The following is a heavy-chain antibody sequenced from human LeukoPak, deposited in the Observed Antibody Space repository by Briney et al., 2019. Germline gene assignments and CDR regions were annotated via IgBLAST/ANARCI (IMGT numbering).Heavy chain of an antibody. V-gene: IGHV4-31*02. Sequence: SQTLSLTWTVSGGSISSGSYYWRWSRQPPGKGLEWIGYIYCSGSTYYNPSLKSRVTISVDTSKNQFSLKLSSVTAADTAVYYCASALGYCSGGSCYSSDAFDIWGQGTMVTVSS. CDR1: GGSISSGSYY. CDR3: ASALGYCSGGSCYSSDAFDI. D-gene: IGHD2-15*01. CDR2: IYCSGST. J-gene: IGHJ3*02.